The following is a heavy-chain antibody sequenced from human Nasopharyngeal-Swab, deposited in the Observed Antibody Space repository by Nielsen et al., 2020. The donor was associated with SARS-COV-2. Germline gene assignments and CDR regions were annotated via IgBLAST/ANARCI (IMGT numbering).Heavy chain of an antibody. CDR1: GFTFDDYA. Sequence: LSLTCVASGFTFDDYAMHWVRQAPGKGLEWVSGISWNSGSVHYADSVKGRFTISRDNAKNSVFLQMDSLRSGDTATYYCVKADGAHSGNYGTSEQYFDYWGRGTPVTVSS. CDR3: VKADGAHSGNYGTSEQYFDY. V-gene: IGHV3-9*01. J-gene: IGHJ4*02. CDR2: ISWNSGSV. D-gene: IGHD3-22*01.